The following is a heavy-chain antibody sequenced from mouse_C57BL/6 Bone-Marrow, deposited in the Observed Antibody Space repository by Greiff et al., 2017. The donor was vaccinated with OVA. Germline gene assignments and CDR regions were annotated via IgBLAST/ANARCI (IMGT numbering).Heavy chain of an antibody. V-gene: IGHV1-82*01. D-gene: IGHD2-4*01. J-gene: IGHJ2*01. CDR1: GYAFSSSW. CDR3: ARVYDYAFDY. Sequence: QVQLQQSGPELVKPGASVKISCKASGYAFSSSWMNWVKQRPGKGLEWIGRIYPGDGDTNYNGKFKGKATLTADKSSSTAYMQLSSLTSEDSAVYCCARVYDYAFDYWGQGTTLTVSS. CDR2: IYPGDGDT.